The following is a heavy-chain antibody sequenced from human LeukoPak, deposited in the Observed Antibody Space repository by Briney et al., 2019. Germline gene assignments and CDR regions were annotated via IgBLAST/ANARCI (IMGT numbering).Heavy chain of an antibody. D-gene: IGHD1-26*01. CDR2: TYYRSKWYN. V-gene: IGHV6-1*01. CDR3: GRAGKWGESGFDY. J-gene: IGHJ4*02. CDR1: GDSVSNNSAA. Sequence: SQTLSLTCAISGDSVSNNSAAWNWIRQSPSRGLEWLGRTYYRSKWYNDYAVSVKSRIIINPDTSKNQFSLQVKSVTPEDTAVYHCGRAGKWGESGFDYWGQGTLVTVSS.